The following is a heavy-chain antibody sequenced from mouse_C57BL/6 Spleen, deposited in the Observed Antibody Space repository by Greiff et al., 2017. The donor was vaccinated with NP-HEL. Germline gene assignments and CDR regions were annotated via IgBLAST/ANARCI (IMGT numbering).Heavy chain of an antibody. Sequence: QVQLQQPGAELVRPGSSVKLSCKASGYTFTSYWMHWVKQRPIQGLEWIGNIDPSDSETHYNQKFKDKATLTVDKSSSTAYMQLSSLTSEDSAVYYCARSSYGSRYYFDYWGQGTTLTVSS. J-gene: IGHJ2*01. CDR2: IDPSDSET. CDR3: ARSSYGSRYYFDY. CDR1: GYTFTSYW. V-gene: IGHV1-52*01. D-gene: IGHD1-1*01.